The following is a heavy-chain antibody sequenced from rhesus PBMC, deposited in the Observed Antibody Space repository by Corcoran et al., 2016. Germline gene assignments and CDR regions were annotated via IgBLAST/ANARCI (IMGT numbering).Heavy chain of an antibody. D-gene: IGHD6-31*01. CDR1: GGSISSNY. V-gene: IGHV4-173*01. Sequence: QLQLQESGPGLVKPSETLSLTCAVSGGSISSNYWSWIRQPPGKGLEWIGRISGSGGSTDYNPSLKSRFTISTDTSKNQFSLKLSSVTAADTAVYYCARGGAAARLDWYFDLWGPGTPITISS. CDR2: ISGSGGST. CDR3: ARGGAAARLDWYFDL. J-gene: IGHJ2*01.